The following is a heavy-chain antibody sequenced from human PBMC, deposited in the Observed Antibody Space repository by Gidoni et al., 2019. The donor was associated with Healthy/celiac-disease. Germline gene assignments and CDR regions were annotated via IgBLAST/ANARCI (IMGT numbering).Heavy chain of an antibody. J-gene: IGHJ4*02. CDR1: GGSISSSSYY. Sequence: QLQLQESGPGLVKPSETLSLTCTVSGGSISSSSYYWGWIRQPPGKGLEWIGSIYYSGSTYYNPSLKSRVTISVDTSKNQFSLKLSSVTAADTAVYYCAVQKKYYYDSSGYYLSWGALYFDYWGQGTLVTVSS. D-gene: IGHD3-22*01. CDR3: AVQKKYYYDSSGYYLSWGALYFDY. V-gene: IGHV4-39*01. CDR2: IYYSGST.